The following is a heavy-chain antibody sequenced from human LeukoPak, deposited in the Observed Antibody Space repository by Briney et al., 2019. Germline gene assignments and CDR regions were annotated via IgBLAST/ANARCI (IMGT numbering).Heavy chain of an antibody. CDR3: PRGVGSAVAGYYFDY. D-gene: IGHD6-19*01. CDR1: GYTLTCYG. CDR2: MSAYNGNT. Sequence: GASVKVSFKASGYTLTCYGISWVRQAPGQGLEWMGWMSAYNGNTNYAQKLQGRVTMTTDTSTSTAYMELRSLKYDDTAVYYCPRGVGSAVAGYYFDYWGQGTMVTVSS. V-gene: IGHV1-18*01. J-gene: IGHJ4*02.